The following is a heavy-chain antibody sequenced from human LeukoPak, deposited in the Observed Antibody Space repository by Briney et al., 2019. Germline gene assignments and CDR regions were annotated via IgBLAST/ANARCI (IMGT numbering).Heavy chain of an antibody. CDR1: GDTFTVYY. CDR3: ARDLALIYSGYDLGETGNFDY. D-gene: IGHD5-12*01. J-gene: IGHJ4*02. V-gene: IGHV1-2*02. Sequence: ASVKVSCKASGDTFTVYYIHWVRQAPGQGLEWMVWINPNSGDTKSAQRFQGRFSITRDTSINTAYMELSGLRSDDTAVYYCARDLALIYSGYDLGETGNFDYRGQGTLVTVSS. CDR2: INPNSGDT.